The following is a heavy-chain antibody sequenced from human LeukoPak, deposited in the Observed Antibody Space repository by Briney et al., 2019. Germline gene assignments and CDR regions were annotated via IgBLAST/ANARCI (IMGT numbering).Heavy chain of an antibody. V-gene: IGHV5-51*01. Sequence: GESLKISCKGSGYSVTSYWIGWVRQMPGKGLEWMGIIYPGDSDTRYSPSFQGQVTISADKSISSAYLQWSSLKASDTAMYYCARGADYGDYVDDFDIWGQGTMVTVSS. CDR3: ARGADYGDYVDDFDI. D-gene: IGHD4-17*01. CDR2: IYPGDSDT. J-gene: IGHJ3*02. CDR1: GYSVTSYW.